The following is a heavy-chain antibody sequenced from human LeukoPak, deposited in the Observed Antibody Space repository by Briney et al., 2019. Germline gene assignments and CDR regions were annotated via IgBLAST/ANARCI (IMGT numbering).Heavy chain of an antibody. J-gene: IGHJ1*01. V-gene: IGHV1-2*02. Sequence: ASVKVSCKASGYTFTGYYMHWVRQAPGQGLEWMGWINPNSGGTNYAQKFQGRVTMTRDTSISTAYMELNRLRSDDTAVYYCARGSYDSSDFEYFHHWGQGTLVTVSS. CDR3: ARGSYDSSDFEYFHH. CDR1: GYTFTGYY. CDR2: INPNSGGT. D-gene: IGHD3-22*01.